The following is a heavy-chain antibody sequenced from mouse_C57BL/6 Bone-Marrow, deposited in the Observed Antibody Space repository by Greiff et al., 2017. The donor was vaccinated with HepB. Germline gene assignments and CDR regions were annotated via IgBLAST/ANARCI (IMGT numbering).Heavy chain of an antibody. CDR2: IWRGGST. J-gene: IGHJ4*01. V-gene: IGHV2-5*01. D-gene: IGHD1-1*01. CDR3: AKTSFITTVVATPYYAMDY. Sequence: QVQLQQSGPGLVQPSQSLSITCTVSGFSLTSYGVHWVRQSPGKGLEWLGVIWRGGSTDYNAAFMSRLSITKDNSKSQVFFKMNSLQADDTAIYYCAKTSFITTVVATPYYAMDYWGQGTSVTVSS. CDR1: GFSLTSYG.